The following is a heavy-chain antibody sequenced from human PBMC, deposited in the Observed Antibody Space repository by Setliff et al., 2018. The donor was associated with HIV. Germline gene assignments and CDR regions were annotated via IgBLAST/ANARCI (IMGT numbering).Heavy chain of an antibody. CDR1: GGTFSSYA. CDR3: AAEGPYYYDSSGYYY. J-gene: IGHJ4*02. Sequence: ASVKVSCKASGGTFSSYAISWVRQAPGQGLEWMGGIIPIFGTANYAQKFQGRVTITADTSTDTAYMELSSLRSEDTAVYYCAAEGPYYYDSSGYYYWGQGTLVTVSS. CDR2: IIPIFGTA. V-gene: IGHV1-69*06. D-gene: IGHD3-22*01.